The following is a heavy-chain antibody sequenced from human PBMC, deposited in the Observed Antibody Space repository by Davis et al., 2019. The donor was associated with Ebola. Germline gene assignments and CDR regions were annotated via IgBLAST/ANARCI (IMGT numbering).Heavy chain of an antibody. CDR1: GGSVSSGSYY. D-gene: IGHD6-13*01. CDR2: IYYSGST. J-gene: IGHJ4*02. V-gene: IGHV4-61*01. CDR3: ARGKGAAVKNYYFDY. Sequence: PSETLSLTCTVSGGSVSSGSYYWSWIRQPPGKGLEWIGYIYYSGSTNYNPSLKSRVTISVDTSKNQFSLKLSSVTAADTAVYYCARGKGAAVKNYYFDYWGQGTLVTVSS.